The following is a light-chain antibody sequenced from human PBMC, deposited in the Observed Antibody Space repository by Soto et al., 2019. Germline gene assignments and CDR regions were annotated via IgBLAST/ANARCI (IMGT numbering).Light chain of an antibody. CDR3: SSYRSSHTLL. CDR2: EVS. J-gene: IGLJ2*01. CDR1: SSDVGGYYY. V-gene: IGLV2-14*01. Sequence: QSVLTQPASVSGSPGQSITISCTGTSSDVGGYYYVSWYQHHPGKAPKLLIYEVSNRPSGVSNRFSGSKSGNTASLTISGLQAEDEADYFCSSYRSSHTLLFGGGTKLTVL.